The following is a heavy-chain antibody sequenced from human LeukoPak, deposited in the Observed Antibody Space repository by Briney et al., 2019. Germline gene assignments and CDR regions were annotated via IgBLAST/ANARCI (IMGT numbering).Heavy chain of an antibody. Sequence: SETLSLTCTVSGGSISSGSYYWSWIRQPAGKGLEWIGRIYTSGSTNYSPSLKSRVTISVDTSKNQFSLKLSSVTAADTAVYYCARDITRGRRYCGGDCSDWYFDLWGRGTLVTVSS. V-gene: IGHV4-61*02. CDR3: ARDITRGRRYCGGDCSDWYFDL. D-gene: IGHD2-21*01. J-gene: IGHJ2*01. CDR2: IYTSGST. CDR1: GGSISSGSYY.